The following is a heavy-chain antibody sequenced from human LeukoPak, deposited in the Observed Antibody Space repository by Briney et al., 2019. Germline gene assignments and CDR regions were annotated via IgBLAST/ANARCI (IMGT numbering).Heavy chain of an antibody. Sequence: GASVKVSCKASGYTFTSYYMHWVRQAPGPGLEWMGIINPSGGSTSYAQKFQGRVTMTRDTSTSTVYMELSSLRSEDTAVYYCARDPEDSYGLDRGGYWGQGTLVTVSS. CDR1: GYTFTSYY. V-gene: IGHV1-46*01. CDR2: INPSGGST. J-gene: IGHJ4*02. D-gene: IGHD5-18*01. CDR3: ARDPEDSYGLDRGGY.